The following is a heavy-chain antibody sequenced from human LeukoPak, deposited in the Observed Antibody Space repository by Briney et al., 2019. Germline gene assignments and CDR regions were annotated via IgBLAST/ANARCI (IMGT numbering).Heavy chain of an antibody. D-gene: IGHD6-6*01. CDR3: ARASPHSYYYYYGMDV. CDR1: GGSFSSGSYY. Sequence: SETLSLTCTVSGGSFSSGSYYWSWIRQPPGKGLEWIGYIYYSGSTNYNPSLKSRVTISVDTSKNQFSLKLSSVTAADTAVYYCARASPHSYYYYYGMDVWGQGTTVTVSS. J-gene: IGHJ6*02. CDR2: IYYSGST. V-gene: IGHV4-61*01.